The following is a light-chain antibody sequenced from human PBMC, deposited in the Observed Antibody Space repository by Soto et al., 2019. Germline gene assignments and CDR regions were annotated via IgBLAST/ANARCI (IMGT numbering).Light chain of an antibody. CDR3: QLYGSSTIFP. CDR2: AAS. Sequence: DIQMTHSPSSLSASVGDRVTITCRASQSISSYLNWYQQKPGKAPKLLIYAASSLQSGVPSRFSGSGSGTDFTLTISRLEPEDFAVYWCQLYGSSTIFPFGPGTKVDIK. V-gene: IGKV1-39*01. CDR1: QSISSY. J-gene: IGKJ3*01.